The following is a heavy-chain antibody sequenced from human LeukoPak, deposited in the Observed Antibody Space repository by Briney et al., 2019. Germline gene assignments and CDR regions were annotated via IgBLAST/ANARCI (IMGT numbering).Heavy chain of an antibody. CDR3: ARALQYCPSGCAHLFDY. V-gene: IGHV4-38-2*01. Sequence: PSETLSLTCDVSGKSVTTGYYWAWIRQPPGKALEWIGIIHHRESDHYQPSLRSRVSMAVDTSKNQFSLRLSAVTAADTAVYYCARALQYCPSGCAHLFDYWGQGSLVAVSS. CDR2: IHHRESD. D-gene: IGHD2-15*01. J-gene: IGHJ4*02. CDR1: GKSVTTGYY.